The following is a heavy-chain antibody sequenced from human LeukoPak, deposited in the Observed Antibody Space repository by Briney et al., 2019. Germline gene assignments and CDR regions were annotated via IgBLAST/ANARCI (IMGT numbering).Heavy chain of an antibody. CDR3: ARDPYCSGGSCYQG. Sequence: PGRSLRLSCAASGFTFSSYAMHWVRQAPGKGLEWVAVISYDGSNKYYADTVKGRFTISRDNSKNTLYLQMHSLRAEDTAVYYCARDPYCSGGSCYQGWGQGTLVTVSS. J-gene: IGHJ4*02. CDR2: ISYDGSNK. CDR1: GFTFSSYA. V-gene: IGHV3-30*14. D-gene: IGHD2-15*01.